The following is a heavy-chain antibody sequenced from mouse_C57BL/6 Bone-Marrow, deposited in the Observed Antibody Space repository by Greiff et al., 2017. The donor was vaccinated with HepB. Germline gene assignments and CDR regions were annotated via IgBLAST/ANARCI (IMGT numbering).Heavy chain of an antibody. CDR2: IDPEDGET. CDR3: ATYGNLYYYAMDY. V-gene: IGHV14-2*01. Sequence: LVESGAELVKPGASVKLSCTASGFNIKDYYMHWVKQRTEQGLEWIGKIDPEDGETKYAPKFQGKATITADTSSNTAYLQLSSLTSEDTAVYYCATYGNLYYYAMDYWGQGTSVTVSS. J-gene: IGHJ4*01. CDR1: GFNIKDYY. D-gene: IGHD2-1*01.